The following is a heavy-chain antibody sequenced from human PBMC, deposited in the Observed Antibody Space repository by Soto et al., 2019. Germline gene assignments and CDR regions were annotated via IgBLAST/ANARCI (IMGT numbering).Heavy chain of an antibody. CDR3: ARDQLAVAGFDY. D-gene: IGHD6-19*01. CDR2: IWYDGSNK. Sequence: GGSLRLSCAASGFTFSSYGMHWVRQAPGKGLEWVAVIWYDGSNKYYADSVKGRFTISRDNSKNTLYLQMNSLRAEDTAVYYCARDQLAVAGFDYWGQGTLVTVSS. CDR1: GFTFSSYG. V-gene: IGHV3-33*01. J-gene: IGHJ4*02.